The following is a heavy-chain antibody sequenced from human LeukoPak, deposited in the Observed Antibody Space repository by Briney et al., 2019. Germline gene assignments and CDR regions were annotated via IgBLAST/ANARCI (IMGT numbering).Heavy chain of an antibody. CDR2: INPNSGGT. Sequence: ASVKVACKASGYTFTGYYMHWVRQAPGQGLEWMGWINPNSGGTDYAQKFQGWVTMTRDTSISTAYMELSSLRSEDTAVYYCARVPTGRNKKSIAAMYYFDYWGQGTLVTVSS. D-gene: IGHD6-6*01. J-gene: IGHJ4*02. CDR3: ARVPTGRNKKSIAAMYYFDY. CDR1: GYTFTGYY. V-gene: IGHV1-2*04.